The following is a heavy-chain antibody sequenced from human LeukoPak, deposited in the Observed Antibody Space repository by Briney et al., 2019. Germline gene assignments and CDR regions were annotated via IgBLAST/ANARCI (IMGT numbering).Heavy chain of an antibody. CDR3: ARAGRNDPRGYSYGFFDY. Sequence: GGSLRLSCAASGFTVSNNYMSWVRQAPGKGLKWVSVIYSGGSTYYADSVKGRFTISRDNSKNTLYLQMNSLRGEDTAVYYCARAGRNDPRGYSYGFFDYWGQGTLVTVSS. CDR2: IYSGGST. CDR1: GFTVSNNY. V-gene: IGHV3-53*01. J-gene: IGHJ4*02. D-gene: IGHD5-18*01.